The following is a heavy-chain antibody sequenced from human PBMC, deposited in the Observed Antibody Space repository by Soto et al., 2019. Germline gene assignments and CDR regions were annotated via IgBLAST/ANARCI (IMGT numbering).Heavy chain of an antibody. Sequence: SLTCAVSGYSISSGYYWGWIRQPPWKGLEWIGSIYHSGSTYYNPSLKSRVTISVDTSKNQFSLKLSSVTAADTAVYYCARADSFDAFDIWGQGTMVTV. J-gene: IGHJ3*02. V-gene: IGHV4-38-2*01. CDR2: IYHSGST. D-gene: IGHD3-22*01. CDR3: ARADSFDAFDI. CDR1: GYSISSGYY.